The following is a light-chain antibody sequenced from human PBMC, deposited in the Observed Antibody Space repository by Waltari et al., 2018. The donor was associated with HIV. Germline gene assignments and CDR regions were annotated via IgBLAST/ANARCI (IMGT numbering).Light chain of an antibody. J-gene: IGKJ4*01. CDR2: VAS. V-gene: IGKV2-28*01. CDR1: QSLLPSSGRNY. Sequence: EIVMSQSLLSLPVALGEQDSISRRSRQSLLPSSGRNYLDRYLQKPGQSPQLLISVASHRAPGVPDRFSGSGSGTDFTLKISRVEADDVGVYYCMQARQMPRTFGGGTKVEIK. CDR3: MQARQMPRT.